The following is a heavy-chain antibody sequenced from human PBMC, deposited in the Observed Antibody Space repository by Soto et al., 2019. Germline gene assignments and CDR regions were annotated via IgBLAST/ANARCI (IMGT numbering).Heavy chain of an antibody. D-gene: IGHD1-7*01. CDR3: AREGLTGTARFYYGMDV. J-gene: IGHJ6*02. CDR2: ISAYNGNT. V-gene: IGHV1-18*01. CDR1: GYTFTSYG. Sequence: GASVKVSCKASGYTFTSYGISWVRQAPGQGLEWMGWISAYNGNTNYAQKLQGRVTMTTDTSTSTAYMELRSLRSDDTAVYYCAREGLTGTARFYYGMDVWGQGTTVTVSS.